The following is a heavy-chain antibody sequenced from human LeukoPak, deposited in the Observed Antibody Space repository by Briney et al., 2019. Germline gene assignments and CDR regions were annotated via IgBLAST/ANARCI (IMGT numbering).Heavy chain of an antibody. CDR2: ISSSGSTI. V-gene: IGHV3-11*01. CDR1: GFTFSDYY. Sequence: PGGPLRLSCAASGFTFSDYYMSWIGQAPGKGLAWVSYISSSGSTIYYADSVKGRFTISRDNAKNSLYLQMNSLRAEDTAVYYCARTLVGPPIDYWGQGTLVTVSS. CDR3: ARTLVGPPIDY. J-gene: IGHJ4*02. D-gene: IGHD3-10*01.